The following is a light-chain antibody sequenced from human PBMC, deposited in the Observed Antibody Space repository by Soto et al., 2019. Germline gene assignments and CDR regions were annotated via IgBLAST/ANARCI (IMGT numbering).Light chain of an antibody. CDR1: SSDVGSYNR. CDR3: SSFTSSSTYV. CDR2: DVS. V-gene: IGLV2-18*02. J-gene: IGLJ1*01. Sequence: QSALTQPPSVSGSPGQSVTISCSGTSSDVGSYNRVSWYQQPPGTAPKLMIYDVSNRPSGVPDRFSGSKSGNTASLTISGLHAEHAADYYCSSFTSSSTYVFGTGTKLTVL.